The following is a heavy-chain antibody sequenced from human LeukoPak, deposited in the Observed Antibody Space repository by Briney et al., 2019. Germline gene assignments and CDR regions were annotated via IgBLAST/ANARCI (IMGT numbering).Heavy chain of an antibody. Sequence: GGSLRLSCAASGFTLSRDWMSWVRQAPGKGREWVANIKEDGSEKYYVDSVKGRFTISRDNAKNSVYLQMNSLRAEDTAVYYCARVGSSGWYDYWGQGTLVTVSS. CDR3: ARVGSSGWYDY. J-gene: IGHJ4*02. D-gene: IGHD6-19*01. CDR2: IKEDGSEK. CDR1: GFTLSRDW. V-gene: IGHV3-7*01.